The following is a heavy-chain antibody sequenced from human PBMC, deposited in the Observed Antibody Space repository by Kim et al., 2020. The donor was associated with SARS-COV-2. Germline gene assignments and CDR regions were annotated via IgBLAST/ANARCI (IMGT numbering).Heavy chain of an antibody. D-gene: IGHD3-10*01. J-gene: IGHJ4*02. CDR1: GFTFSSYG. Sequence: GGSLRLSCAASGFTFSSYGMHWVRQAPGKGLEWVAVISYDGSNKYYADSVKGRFTISRDNSKNTLYLQMNSLRAEDTAVYYGAKDPNGSGSYYPDYWGQG. CDR2: ISYDGSNK. V-gene: IGHV3-30*18. CDR3: AKDPNGSGSYYPDY.